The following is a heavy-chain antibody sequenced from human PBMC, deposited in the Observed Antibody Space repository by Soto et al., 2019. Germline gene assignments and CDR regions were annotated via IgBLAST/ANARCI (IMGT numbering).Heavy chain of an antibody. V-gene: IGHV4-34*01. CDR2: INHSGST. J-gene: IGHJ4*02. CDR3: ARQGPYSSSWYSVRVIDY. Sequence: PSETLSLTCAVYGGSGGSFSGYYWSWIRQPPGKGLEWIGEINHSGSTNYNPSLKSRVTISVDTSKNQFSLKLSSVTAADTAVYYCARQGPYSSSWYSVRVIDYWGQGTLVTVSS. CDR1: GGSGGSFSGYY. D-gene: IGHD6-13*01.